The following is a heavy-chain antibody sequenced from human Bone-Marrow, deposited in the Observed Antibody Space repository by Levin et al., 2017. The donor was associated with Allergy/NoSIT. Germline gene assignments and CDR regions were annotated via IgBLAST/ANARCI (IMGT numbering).Heavy chain of an antibody. CDR3: AHTGVQLWMVPPFFDY. CDR2: IYWDDDK. Sequence: SLTNTGVGLAWIRQPPGKALEWLALIYWDDDKRYSPSLTNRLTITRGSSNNEVVLTMTDMDPVDTATYYCAHTGVQLWMVPPFFDYWGQGALVIVS. J-gene: IGHJ4*02. CDR1: SLTNTGVG. D-gene: IGHD7-27*01. V-gene: IGHV2-5*02.